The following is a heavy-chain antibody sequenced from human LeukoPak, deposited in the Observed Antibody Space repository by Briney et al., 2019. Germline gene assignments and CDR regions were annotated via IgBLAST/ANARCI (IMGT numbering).Heavy chain of an antibody. CDR3: ARVQKDIVVVVAADPYDAFDI. CDR2: ISYSGST. CDR1: GGSMSSYY. J-gene: IGHJ3*02. Sequence: SETLSLTCTVSGGSMSSYYWSWIRQPPGKGLEWIGYISYSGSTNYNPSLKSRVTISVDTSKNQFSLKLSSVTAADTAVYYCARVQKDIVVVVAADPYDAFDIWGQGTMVTVSS. D-gene: IGHD2-15*01. V-gene: IGHV4-59*01.